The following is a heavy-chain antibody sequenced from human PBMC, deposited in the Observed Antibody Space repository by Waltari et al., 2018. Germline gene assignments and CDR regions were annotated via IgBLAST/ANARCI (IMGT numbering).Heavy chain of an antibody. CDR1: GYTFTGYY. CDR2: INPNSGGT. V-gene: IGHV1-2*02. D-gene: IGHD2-15*01. Sequence: QVQLVQSGAEVKKPGASVKVSCKASGYTFTGYYMHWVRQAPGQVLGWMGWINPNSGGTYDAQKFQGRVTMTRDTSISTAYMELSKLGSDDTAVYYCASVFYCSGGSCYWAFDPWGQGTLVTVSS. CDR3: ASVFYCSGGSCYWAFDP. J-gene: IGHJ5*02.